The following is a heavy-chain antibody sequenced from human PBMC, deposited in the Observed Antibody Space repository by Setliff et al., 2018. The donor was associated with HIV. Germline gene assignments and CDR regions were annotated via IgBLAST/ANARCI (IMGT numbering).Heavy chain of an antibody. Sequence: SETLSLTCAVSGGTFSLHYYTWIRQSPLRGLEWIGEINHSGGTYYNPSLMGRVTISIDTSKNQFSLNLSSVAAADTAVYYCARHFYGYYGSNGLPIQYWGQGTLVTVSS. CDR3: ARHFYGYYGSNGLPIQY. CDR2: INHSGGT. CDR1: GGTFSLHY. J-gene: IGHJ4*02. D-gene: IGHD3-22*01. V-gene: IGHV4-34*01.